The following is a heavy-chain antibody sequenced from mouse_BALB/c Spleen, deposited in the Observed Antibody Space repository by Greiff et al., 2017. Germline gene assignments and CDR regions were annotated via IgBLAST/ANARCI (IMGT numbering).Heavy chain of an antibody. J-gene: IGHJ4*01. D-gene: IGHD2-4*01. V-gene: IGHV1S135*01. Sequence: EVQLQESGPELMKPGASVKISCKASGYSFTSYYMHWVKQSHGKSLEWIGYIDPFNGGTSYNQKFKGKATLTVDKSSSTAYMHLSSLTSEDSAVYYCARGDDYATTRYAMDYWGQGTSVTVSS. CDR2: IDPFNGGT. CDR1: GYSFTSYY. CDR3: ARGDDYATTRYAMDY.